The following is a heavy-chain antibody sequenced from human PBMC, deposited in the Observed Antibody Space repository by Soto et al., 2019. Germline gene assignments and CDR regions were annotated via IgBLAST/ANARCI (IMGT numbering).Heavy chain of an antibody. J-gene: IGHJ5*02. CDR2: IYYSGST. CDR3: ARHQDYDILTGSRGWFDP. D-gene: IGHD3-9*01. CDR1: GGSISSSSYY. Sequence: QLQLQESGPGLVKPSETLSLTCTVSGGSISSSSYYWGWIRQPPGKGLEWIGSIYYSGSTYYNPSLKSRVTISVDTSKIQFSLKLSSVTAADTAVYYCARHQDYDILTGSRGWFDPWGQGTLVTVSS. V-gene: IGHV4-39*01.